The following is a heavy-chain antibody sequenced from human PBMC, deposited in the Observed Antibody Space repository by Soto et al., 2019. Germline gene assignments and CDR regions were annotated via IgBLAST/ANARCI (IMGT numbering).Heavy chain of an antibody. Sequence: AASVKVSCKASGYTFTRYYMHWVRQAPGQGLEWMGIINPSGGSTSYAQKFQGRVTMTRDTSTSTVYMELSSLRSEDTAVYYCARGYYDSSGYYTAGSQFDYWGQGTLVTVSS. J-gene: IGHJ4*02. CDR3: ARGYYDSSGYYTAGSQFDY. V-gene: IGHV1-46*01. D-gene: IGHD3-22*01. CDR2: INPSGGST. CDR1: GYTFTRYY.